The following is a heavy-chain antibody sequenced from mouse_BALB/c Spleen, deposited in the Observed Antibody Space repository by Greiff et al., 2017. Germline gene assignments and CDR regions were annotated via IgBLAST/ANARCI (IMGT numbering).Heavy chain of an antibody. J-gene: IGHJ4*01. V-gene: IGHV2-5-1*01. CDR2: IWRGGST. Sequence: QVQLQQSGPSLVQPSQSLSITCTVSGFSLTSYGVHRVRQSPGKGLEWLGVIWRGGSTDYNAAFMSRLSITKDNSKSQVFFKMNSLQADDTAIYYCAKKEGPYYGLYYYAMDYWGQGTSVTVSS. CDR1: GFSLTSYG. D-gene: IGHD2-10*01. CDR3: AKKEGPYYGLYYYAMDY.